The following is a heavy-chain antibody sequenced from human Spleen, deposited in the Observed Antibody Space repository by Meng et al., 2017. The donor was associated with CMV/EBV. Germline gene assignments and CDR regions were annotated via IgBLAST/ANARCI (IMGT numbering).Heavy chain of an antibody. CDR1: GYTLTNYG. D-gene: IGHD3-22*01. CDR3: ARGGADYYDSSGYYNY. Sequence: SGYTLTNYGINWVRQAPGQGLEWMGWISVYNGNRNYAQKFQGRVTMTTDTSTSTAYMELRSLRSDDTAVYYCARGGADYYDSSGYYNYWGQGTLVTVSS. V-gene: IGHV1-18*01. J-gene: IGHJ4*02. CDR2: ISVYNGNR.